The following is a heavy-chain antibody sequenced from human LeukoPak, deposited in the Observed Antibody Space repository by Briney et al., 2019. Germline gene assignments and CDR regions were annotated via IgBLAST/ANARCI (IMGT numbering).Heavy chain of an antibody. CDR1: GGSISSGNYF. CDR3: ARSPLEYDFWSGRHYYFDY. V-gene: IGHV4-61*02. Sequence: SETLSLTCTVSGGSISSGNYFWSWIRQPAGKGLEWIGRIYTSGSTNYNPSLKSRVTISVDTSKNQFSLKLSSVTAADTAVYYCARSPLEYDFWSGRHYYFDYWGQGTLVTVSS. J-gene: IGHJ4*02. D-gene: IGHD3-3*01. CDR2: IYTSGST.